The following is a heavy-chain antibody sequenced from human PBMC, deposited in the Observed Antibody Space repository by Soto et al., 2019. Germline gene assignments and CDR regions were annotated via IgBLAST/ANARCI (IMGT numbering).Heavy chain of an antibody. CDR3: TTGELGGSFQYYYYYYGMEV. D-gene: IGHD1-26*01. J-gene: IGHJ6*02. CDR2: IKSKTDGGTT. V-gene: IGHV3-15*07. CDR1: GFTFSNAW. Sequence: GGSLRLSCAASGFTFSNAWMNWVRQAPGKGLEWVGRIKSKTDGGTTDYAAPVKGRFTISRDDSKNTLYLQMNSLKTEDTAVYYCTTGELGGSFQYYYYYYGMEVWGQGTTVTVSS.